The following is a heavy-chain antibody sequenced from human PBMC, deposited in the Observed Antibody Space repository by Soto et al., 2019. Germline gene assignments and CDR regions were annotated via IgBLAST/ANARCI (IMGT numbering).Heavy chain of an antibody. CDR3: ASNHYDSSGYYAFDI. Sequence: GGSLRLSCAASGFTFSSYEMNWVRQAPGKGLEWVSHISSSGSTIYYADSVKGRFTISRDNAKNSLYLQMNSLRAEDTAVYYCASNHYDSSGYYAFDIWGQGTMVTVSS. J-gene: IGHJ3*02. CDR2: ISSSGSTI. V-gene: IGHV3-48*03. D-gene: IGHD3-22*01. CDR1: GFTFSSYE.